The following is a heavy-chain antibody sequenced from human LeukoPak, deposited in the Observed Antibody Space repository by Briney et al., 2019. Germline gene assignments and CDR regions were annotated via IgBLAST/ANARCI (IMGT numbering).Heavy chain of an antibody. V-gene: IGHV3-48*02. CDR1: GFTFSSYS. CDR2: INIISSEI. Sequence: GGSLRLSCAASGFTFSSYSMNWVRQAPGKGLEWVSYINIISSEIYYGDSVKGRFTISTDNAKNSVYLQMNSLRDEDTAVYYCARDRAYAFDNWGQGTKVTVSS. D-gene: IGHD3-10*01. J-gene: IGHJ3*02. CDR3: ARDRAYAFDN.